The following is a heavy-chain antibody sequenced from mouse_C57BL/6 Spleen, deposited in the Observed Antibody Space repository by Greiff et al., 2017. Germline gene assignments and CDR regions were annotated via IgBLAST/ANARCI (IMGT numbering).Heavy chain of an antibody. CDR3: ASLYYYGSSYGGYFDV. D-gene: IGHD1-1*01. CDR2: ISGGGGNT. V-gene: IGHV5-9*01. J-gene: IGHJ1*03. CDR1: GFTFSSYT. Sequence: LLESGGGLVKPGGSLKLSCAASGFTFSSYTMSWVRQTPEKRLEWVATISGGGGNTYYPDSVKGRFTISSVNAKNTLYLQMSSLRSEDTALYYCASLYYYGSSYGGYFDVWGTGTTVTVSS.